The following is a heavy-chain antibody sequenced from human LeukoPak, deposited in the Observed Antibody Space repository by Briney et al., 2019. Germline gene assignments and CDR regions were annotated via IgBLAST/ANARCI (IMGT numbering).Heavy chain of an antibody. CDR1: GLTFSSYW. V-gene: IGHV3-7*01. CDR3: ASRIAAAAPTRGYYDYMDV. Sequence: GGSLRLSCAASGLTFSSYWMSWVRQAPGKGLEWVANIKQDGSEKYYVDSVKGRFTISRDNAKNSLYLQMNSLRAEDTAVYYCASRIAAAAPTRGYYDYMDVWGKGTTVTVSS. CDR2: IKQDGSEK. J-gene: IGHJ6*03. D-gene: IGHD6-13*01.